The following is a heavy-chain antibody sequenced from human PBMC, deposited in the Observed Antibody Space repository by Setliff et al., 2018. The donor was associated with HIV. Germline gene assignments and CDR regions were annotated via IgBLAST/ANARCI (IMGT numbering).Heavy chain of an antibody. CDR1: GFTFSSHN. CDR2: ISPSGAYI. V-gene: IGHV3-21*06. Sequence: SGGSLRLSCAASGFTFSSHNMNWVRQVPGKGLEWVSSISPSGAYIYYADSMKGRFTISRDNAKNSLYLQMNSLTVEDTAVYYCARGDTTPIYPNYMDVWGKGTTVTVSS. CDR3: ARGDTTPIYPNYMDV. D-gene: IGHD2-21*02. J-gene: IGHJ6*03.